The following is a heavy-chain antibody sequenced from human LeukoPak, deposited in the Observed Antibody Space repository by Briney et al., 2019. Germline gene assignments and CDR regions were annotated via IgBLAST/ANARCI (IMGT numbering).Heavy chain of an antibody. V-gene: IGHV2-5*01. Sequence: RVSGPTLVKPTQTLTLTCTFSGFSLSTSGMGVGWIRQPPGKALEWLALIYWNDDKRYSPSLKSRLTITKDTSKNQVVLTMTNMDPVNTATYYCAHRRPYCSSTSCYIQYNWFDPWGQGTLVTVSS. CDR2: IYWNDDK. D-gene: IGHD2-2*02. CDR3: AHRRPYCSSTSCYIQYNWFDP. CDR1: GFSLSTSGMG. J-gene: IGHJ5*02.